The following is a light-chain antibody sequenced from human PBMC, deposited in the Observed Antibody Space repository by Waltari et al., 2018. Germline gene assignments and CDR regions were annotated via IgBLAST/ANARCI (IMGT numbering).Light chain of an antibody. Sequence: EIVMTQSPATLSVSPGERATLSCRASQSVSNHLAWYQHKPGQAPRLLISGASTRATGVPARFSGSGSGTEFTLTINSLQSEDFAVYYCQQYHDWPPYTFGQGTKLEIK. CDR1: QSVSNH. J-gene: IGKJ2*01. CDR2: GAS. V-gene: IGKV3-15*01. CDR3: QQYHDWPPYT.